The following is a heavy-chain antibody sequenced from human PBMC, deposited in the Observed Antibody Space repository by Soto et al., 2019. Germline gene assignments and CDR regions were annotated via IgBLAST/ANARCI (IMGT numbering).Heavy chain of an antibody. CDR1: GYTFTHYA. CDR3: ARQGDSRILRDTFDI. D-gene: IGHD2-8*01. J-gene: IGHJ3*02. Sequence: ASVKVSCKSSGYTFTHYAMHWVRQAPGQGLEWLGWINTDNGYTAFSQKFQGRVSITMDTSASTAYVELSSLTSEDTGVYYCARQGDSRILRDTFDIWGQGTLVTVSS. V-gene: IGHV1-3*04. CDR2: INTDNGYT.